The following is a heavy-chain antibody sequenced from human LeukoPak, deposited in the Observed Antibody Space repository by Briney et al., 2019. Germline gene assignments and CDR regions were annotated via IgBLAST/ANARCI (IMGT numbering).Heavy chain of an antibody. CDR3: TRDIGGRNTTCCEDY. CDR1: GFTFSSYA. Sequence: GGSLRLSCAASGFTFSSYAMSWVRQAPGKGLEWVSSISRRSSYIYYVDSVKGRFTISRDNAKNSVYLQMNSLRAEDTAVYYCTRDIGGRNTTCCEDYWGQGTLVTVSS. V-gene: IGHV3-21*01. CDR2: ISRRSSYI. D-gene: IGHD2-2*01. J-gene: IGHJ4*02.